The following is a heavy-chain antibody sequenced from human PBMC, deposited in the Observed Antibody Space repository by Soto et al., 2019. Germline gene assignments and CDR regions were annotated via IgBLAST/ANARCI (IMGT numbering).Heavy chain of an antibody. D-gene: IGHD5-18*01. CDR2: IIPLFGTG. CDR1: GVTSSTHT. J-gene: IGHJ5*02. CDR3: ASGSAMGADH. V-gene: IGHV1-69*06. Sequence: SVKVSCKASGVTSSTHTITWVRQAPGQGLEWMGGIIPLFGTGHKAQKFQGRITIIADKSTSTAYMELSSLRSEDTAVYFCASGSAMGADHWGQGTLVTVSS.